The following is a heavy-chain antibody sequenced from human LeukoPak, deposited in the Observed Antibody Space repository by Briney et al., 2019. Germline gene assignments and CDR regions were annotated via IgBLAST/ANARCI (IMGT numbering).Heavy chain of an antibody. V-gene: IGHV3-23*01. J-gene: IGHJ4*02. D-gene: IGHD2-21*02. CDR2: ISGSGGSI. CDR1: GFSFSSDA. CDR3: AQGIPVTAIRYFDY. Sequence: GGSLRLSCAASGFSFSSDAMSWVRQAPGKGLEWVSAISGSGGSIYYADSVKGRFTISRYNSKNTLYLQMNSLRADDTAVYSSAQGIPVTAIRYFDYWGQGTLVTVSS.